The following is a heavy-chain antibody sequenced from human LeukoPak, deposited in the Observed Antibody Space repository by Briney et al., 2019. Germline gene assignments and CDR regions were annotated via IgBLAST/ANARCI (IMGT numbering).Heavy chain of an antibody. Sequence: GGSLRLSCAASGFTFSNYWMGWVRQAPGKGLEWVANIRQDGGENHYVDSVKGRFTISRDNARNSLYLQMDSLRAEDTAVYYCTKWSSSGSYYTEWGQGTLVTVSS. CDR2: IRQDGGEN. D-gene: IGHD3-10*01. CDR3: TKWSSSGSYYTE. CDR1: GFTFSNYW. V-gene: IGHV3-7*01. J-gene: IGHJ4*02.